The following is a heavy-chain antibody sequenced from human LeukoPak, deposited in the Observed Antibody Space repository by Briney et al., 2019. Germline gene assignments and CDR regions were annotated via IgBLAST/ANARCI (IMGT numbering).Heavy chain of an antibody. CDR2: ISGHPQLT. D-gene: IGHD5-18*01. CDR3: AKRLWESKGLDPLDI. V-gene: IGHV3-23*01. CDR1: GFTFSTYA. J-gene: IGHJ3*02. Sequence: PGGSLRLSCAASGFTFSTYAMTGVRQAPAKGLEWVSGISGHPQLTYYPDSVKGRFSISRDNSQNALYLQIRSLSADDTALYYCAKRLWESKGLDPLDIRRQGTNVTV.